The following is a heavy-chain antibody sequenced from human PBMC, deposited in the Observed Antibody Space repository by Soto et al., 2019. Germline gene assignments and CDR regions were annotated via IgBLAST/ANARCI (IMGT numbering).Heavy chain of an antibody. V-gene: IGHV5-51*01. CDR1: GYSFTSYW. CDR2: IYPGDSDT. D-gene: IGHD2-15*01. CDR3: ARHCSGGSCYSDYYGMDV. Sequence: GESLKISCKGSGYSFTSYWIGWVRQMPGKGLEWMGIIYPGDSDTRYSPSFQGQVTTSADKSISTAYLQWSSLKASDTAMYYCARHCSGGSCYSDYYGMDVWGQGTTVTSP. J-gene: IGHJ6*02.